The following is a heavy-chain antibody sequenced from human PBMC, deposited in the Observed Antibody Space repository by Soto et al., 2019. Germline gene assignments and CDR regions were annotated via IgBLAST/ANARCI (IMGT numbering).Heavy chain of an antibody. CDR3: AGATSCYCYLGC. D-gene: IGHD2-15*01. V-gene: IGHV4-30-2*01. Sequence: LSLTCAVSGGSITSGGYSWSWIRQPAGQGLEWIGFIYHSGSTNYNPSLKSRVTMSVDRSKNQFSLQLRSVTAADTAVYECAGATSCYCYLGCRDQGPRVTASS. CDR1: GGSITSGGYS. CDR2: IYHSGST. J-gene: IGHJ4*02.